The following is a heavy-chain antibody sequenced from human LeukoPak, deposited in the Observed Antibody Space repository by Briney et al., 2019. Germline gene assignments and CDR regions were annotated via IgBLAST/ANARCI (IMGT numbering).Heavy chain of an antibody. Sequence: ASVKVSCKASGYTFTGYYMHWVRQAPGQGLEWMGWINPNSGGTNYAQKFQGRVTMTRDTSVNTAYIEVSRLTSDDTAVYFCARGVVACPNWGQGTLVTVSS. J-gene: IGHJ4*02. CDR3: ARGVVACPN. D-gene: IGHD2-15*01. CDR2: INPNSGGT. V-gene: IGHV1-2*02. CDR1: GYTFTGYY.